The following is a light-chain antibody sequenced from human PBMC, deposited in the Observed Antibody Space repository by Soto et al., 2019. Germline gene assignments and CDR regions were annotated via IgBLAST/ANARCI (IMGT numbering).Light chain of an antibody. CDR1: QSLDRNS. Sequence: EVVLTQSPGTLSLSPGDRATLSCRASQSLDRNSLAWYQQKPVQPPRLLIHGASRRAAGIPDRFSGSGSGTDFTLTITRLEAEDFAVYYCQQYGRSPWTFGQGTKVDIK. CDR2: GAS. V-gene: IGKV3-20*01. J-gene: IGKJ1*01. CDR3: QQYGRSPWT.